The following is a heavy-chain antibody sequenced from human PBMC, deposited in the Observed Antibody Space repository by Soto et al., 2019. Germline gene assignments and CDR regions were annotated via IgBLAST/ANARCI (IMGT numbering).Heavy chain of an antibody. CDR2: SGGSGDGP. J-gene: IGHJ4*02. Sequence: PGGSLRLSCAASGFTFDGYAMSWVRQAPGKGLQWVATSGGSGDGPYSADSVKGRFTIARDNSKNTLYLQMNSLRAEDTAVYYCAKAREVTLVRVPSSYWGQGTLVTVSS. CDR1: GFTFDGYA. D-gene: IGHD3-10*01. V-gene: IGHV3-23*01. CDR3: AKAREVTLVRVPSSY.